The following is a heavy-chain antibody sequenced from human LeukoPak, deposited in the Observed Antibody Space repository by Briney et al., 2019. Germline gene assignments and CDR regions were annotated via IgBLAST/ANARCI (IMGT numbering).Heavy chain of an antibody. CDR2: MNPNSGNT. CDR3: ARGYVGATEYWFDP. V-gene: IGHV1-8*01. CDR1: GYTFTSYD. Sequence: ASVKVSCKASGYTFTSYDINWVRQATGQGLEWMGWMNPNSGNTGYAQKFQGRVTMPRNTSISTAYMELSSLRSEDTAVYYCARGYVGATEYWFDPWGQGTLVTVSS. D-gene: IGHD1-26*01. J-gene: IGHJ5*02.